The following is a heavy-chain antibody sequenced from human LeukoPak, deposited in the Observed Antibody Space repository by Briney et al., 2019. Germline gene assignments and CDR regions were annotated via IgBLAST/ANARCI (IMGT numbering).Heavy chain of an antibody. J-gene: IGHJ6*03. V-gene: IGHV1-46*01. Sequence: ASVKVSCKASGYTFTTYYIHWVRQAPGQGLEWMVIINPGGGGTTYTQMFQGRVTMTRDTSTSTVYMELSSLRSEDTAVYYCARNGVGSGAYEPASYYYYMDVWGKGNTVTVSS. CDR3: ARNGVGSGAYEPASYYYYMDV. CDR1: GYTFTTYY. D-gene: IGHD3-10*01. CDR2: INPGGGGT.